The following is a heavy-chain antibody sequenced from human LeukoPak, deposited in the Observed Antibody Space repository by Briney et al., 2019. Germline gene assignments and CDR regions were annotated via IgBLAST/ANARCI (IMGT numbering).Heavy chain of an antibody. CDR1: GGSISSGSYY. V-gene: IGHV4-61*02. Sequence: SETLSLTCTVSGGSISSGSYYWSWIRQPAGKGLEWIGRIYTSGSTNYSPSLKSRVTISVDTSKNQFSLKLSSVTAADTAVYYCARAPGEGWLHDYWGLGTLVTVSS. CDR3: ARAPGEGWLHDY. J-gene: IGHJ4*02. CDR2: IYTSGST. D-gene: IGHD5-12*01.